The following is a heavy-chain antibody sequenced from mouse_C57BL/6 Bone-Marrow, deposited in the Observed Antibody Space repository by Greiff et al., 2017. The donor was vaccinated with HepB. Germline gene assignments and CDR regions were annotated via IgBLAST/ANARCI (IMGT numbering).Heavy chain of an antibody. J-gene: IGHJ2*01. Sequence: VQLKESVAELVRPGASVKLSCTASGFNFTNTYMHWVKQRPEQGLEWIGRIDPANGNTKYAPKFQGKATITADTSSNTACLELRSLTSEDSAIYYCATYLLWLRRYYFDYWGQGTTLTVSS. CDR1: GFNFTNTY. CDR2: IDPANGNT. V-gene: IGHV14-3*01. CDR3: ATYLLWLRRYYFDY. D-gene: IGHD2-2*01.